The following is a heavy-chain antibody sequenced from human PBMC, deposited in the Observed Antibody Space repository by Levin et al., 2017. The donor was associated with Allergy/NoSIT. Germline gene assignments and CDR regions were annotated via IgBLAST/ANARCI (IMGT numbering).Heavy chain of an antibody. J-gene: IGHJ4*02. Sequence: GGSLRLSCAASGFTFSSYGMHWVRQAPGKGLEWVAVISYDGSNKYYADSMKGRFTISRDNSKNTLYLQMNSLRAEDTAVYYCAKDTFMVRGAPDYWGQGTLVTVSS. CDR3: AKDTFMVRGAPDY. CDR1: GFTFSSYG. D-gene: IGHD3-10*01. CDR2: ISYDGSNK. V-gene: IGHV3-30*18.